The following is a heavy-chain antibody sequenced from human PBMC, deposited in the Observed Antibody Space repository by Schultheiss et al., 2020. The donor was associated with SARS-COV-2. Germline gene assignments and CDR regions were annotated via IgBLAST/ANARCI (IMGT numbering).Heavy chain of an antibody. Sequence: SETLSLTCTVSGGAISSGGYYWSWIRQHPGKGLEWIAYIYYSGSTYYNPSLKSRVTISVDTSKNQFSLKLGSVTAADTAVYYCARGSSKSASGAWGQGTLVTVSS. D-gene: IGHD5/OR15-5a*01. J-gene: IGHJ5*02. CDR1: GGAISSGGYY. CDR2: IYYSGST. CDR3: ARGSSKSASGA. V-gene: IGHV4-31*03.